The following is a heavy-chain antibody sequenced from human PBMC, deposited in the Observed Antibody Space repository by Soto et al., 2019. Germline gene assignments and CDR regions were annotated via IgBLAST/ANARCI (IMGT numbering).Heavy chain of an antibody. V-gene: IGHV3-30*18. J-gene: IGHJ6*02. CDR2: ISYDGSNK. CDR1: GFTFSSYG. D-gene: IGHD6-13*01. Sequence: QPGGSLRLSCAASGFTFSSYGMHWVRQAPGKGLEWVAVISYDGSNKYYADSVKGRFTISRDNSKNTLYLQMNSLRAEDTAVYYCAKDGYSSRMGPYGMDVWGQGTTVTVSS. CDR3: AKDGYSSRMGPYGMDV.